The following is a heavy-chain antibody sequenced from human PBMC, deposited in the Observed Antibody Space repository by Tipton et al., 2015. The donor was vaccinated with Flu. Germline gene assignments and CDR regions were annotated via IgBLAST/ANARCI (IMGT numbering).Heavy chain of an antibody. D-gene: IGHD4-11*01. V-gene: IGHV4-59*02. CDR1: GGSVHRYY. J-gene: IGHJ5*01. CDR2: VSYNGGT. CDR3: ARRDYSNYVSEPKNWFDS. Sequence: TLSLTCTVSGGSVHRYYWSWIRQVPAKGLEWIGYVSYNGGTYYNPSVTSRATLSLDSTKNQVSLKLSSVTAADTAIYFCARRDYSNYVSEPKNWFDSWGQRILVTVSS.